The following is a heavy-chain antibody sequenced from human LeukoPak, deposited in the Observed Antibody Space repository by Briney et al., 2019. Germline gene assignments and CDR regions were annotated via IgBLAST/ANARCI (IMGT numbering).Heavy chain of an antibody. CDR3: SKWGDYDVLTGYYDSDF. Sequence: GASLRLSCAASGFTFNNYAMSWVRQAPGKGLEWVSAILGSGRSAYYADSVKGRFTISRDNSKNSLFLQMNSLRVVDTALYYCSKWGDYDVLTGYYDSDFWGQGTLVTVSA. J-gene: IGHJ4*02. V-gene: IGHV3-23*01. D-gene: IGHD3-9*01. CDR1: GFTFNNYA. CDR2: ILGSGRSA.